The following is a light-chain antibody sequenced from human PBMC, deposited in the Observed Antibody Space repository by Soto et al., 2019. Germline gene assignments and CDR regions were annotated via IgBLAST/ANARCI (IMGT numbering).Light chain of an antibody. J-gene: IGLJ2*01. V-gene: IGLV2-11*01. CDR3: CSYAGIYTLV. CDR2: NVN. Sequence: QSALTQPRSVSGSPGQSGTIACTGTSSDVGGYYYVSWYQHHPGKPPKLIIFNVNDRPSGVPARFSGSKSGNTASLTISGLQAEDEADYYCCSYAGIYTLVFGGGTKLTVL. CDR1: SSDVGGYYY.